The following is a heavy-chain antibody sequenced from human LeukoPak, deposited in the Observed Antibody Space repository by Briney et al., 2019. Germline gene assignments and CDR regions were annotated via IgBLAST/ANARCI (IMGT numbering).Heavy chain of an antibody. V-gene: IGHV3-30*18. J-gene: IGHJ4*02. Sequence: GGSLRLSCAASGFTFSSYGMHWVRQAPGKGLEWVAAISYDGSNKYYADSVKGRFTISRDNSKNTLYLQMNSLRAEDTAVYYCAKELAAAGKFERFDYWGQGTLVTVSS. CDR1: GFTFSSYG. CDR2: ISYDGSNK. CDR3: AKELAAAGKFERFDY. D-gene: IGHD6-13*01.